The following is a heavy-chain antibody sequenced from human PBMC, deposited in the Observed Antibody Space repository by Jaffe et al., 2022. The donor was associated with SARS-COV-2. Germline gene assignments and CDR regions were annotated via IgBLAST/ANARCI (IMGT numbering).Heavy chain of an antibody. D-gene: IGHD4-17*01. J-gene: IGHJ4*02. Sequence: QVQLVESGGGVVQPGRSLRLSCAASGFTFSSYAMHWVRQAPGKGLEWVAVISYDGSNKYYADSVKGRFTISRDNSKNTLYLQMNSLRAEDTAVYYCARGSVTRGTFDYWGQGTLVTVSS. V-gene: IGHV3-30*04. CDR3: ARGSVTRGTFDY. CDR1: GFTFSSYA. CDR2: ISYDGSNK.